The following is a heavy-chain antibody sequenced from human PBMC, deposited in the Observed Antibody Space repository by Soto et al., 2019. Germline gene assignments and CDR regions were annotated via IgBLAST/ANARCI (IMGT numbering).Heavy chain of an antibody. V-gene: IGHV4-4*07. CDR3: ATYRKFFQI. CDR2: IYNSGST. CDR1: GASISSYF. Sequence: SETLSLTCTVSGASISSYFWSWIRQPAGKGLEWIGRIYNSGSTYYNSSLKSRVTISVDRSKNHFFLNLTSVTAADTAVYYCATYRKFFQIWGQGTKVTVSS. J-gene: IGHJ3*02.